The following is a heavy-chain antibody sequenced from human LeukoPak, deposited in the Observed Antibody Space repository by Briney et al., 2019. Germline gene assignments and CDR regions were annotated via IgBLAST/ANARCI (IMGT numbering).Heavy chain of an antibody. CDR1: GFPFSSYW. V-gene: IGHV3-7*04. CDR2: IKQDGSKK. D-gene: IGHD5-24*01. J-gene: IGHJ4*02. Sequence: GGSLRLSCVASGFPFSSYWMTWVRQAPGKGLEWVANIKQDGSKKSYVDSAKGRFTISRDNAKNSLYLQMNSLRAGDTAIYYCTRVGYIDEGIDYWGRGTLVTVSS. CDR3: TRVGYIDEGIDY.